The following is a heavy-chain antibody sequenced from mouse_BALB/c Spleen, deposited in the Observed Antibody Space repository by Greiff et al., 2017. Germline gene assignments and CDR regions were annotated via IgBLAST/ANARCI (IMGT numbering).Heavy chain of an antibody. D-gene: IGHD1-2*01. J-gene: IGHJ4*01. V-gene: IGHV5-12-1*01. CDR2: ISSGGGST. CDR1: GFAFSSYD. CDR3: ARHGGDYGYVAMDY. Sequence: EVQGVESGGGLVKPGGSLKLSCAASGFAFSSYDMSWVRQTPEKRLEWVAYISSGGGSTYYPDTVKGRFTISRDNAKNTLYLQMRSLKSEDTAMYYCARHGGDYGYVAMDYWGQGTSVTVSS.